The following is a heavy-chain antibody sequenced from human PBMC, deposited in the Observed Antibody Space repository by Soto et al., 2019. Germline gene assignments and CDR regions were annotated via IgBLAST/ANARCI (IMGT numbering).Heavy chain of an antibody. J-gene: IGHJ4*02. CDR2: IFSNDEK. V-gene: IGHV2-26*01. CDR3: ARIQRISMIVVSKPNVDY. Sequence: SGPTLVNPTGTLTLTCTVSVFSLSNPRMGVSWIRQPPGKALDWLAHIFSNDEKSYSTSLKSRLTISRDTSKRQVVLTMTNMDPLHASTYYCARIQRISMIVVSKPNVDYWGQGALVTVSS. D-gene: IGHD3-22*01. CDR1: VFSLSNPRMG.